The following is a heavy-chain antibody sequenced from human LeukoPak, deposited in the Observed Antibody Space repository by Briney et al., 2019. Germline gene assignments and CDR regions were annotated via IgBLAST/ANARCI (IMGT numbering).Heavy chain of an antibody. Sequence: PGRSLGLSCAASGFTFSSYAMSWVRQAPGKGLEWVSSISGSGGSTYYADSVKGRFTISRYNSKNTLYMQMNSLRAEDTAVYYCAKSAADYSSSSFDYWGQGTLVTVSS. D-gene: IGHD6-6*01. CDR3: AKSAADYSSSSFDY. V-gene: IGHV3-23*01. CDR2: ISGSGGST. J-gene: IGHJ4*02. CDR1: GFTFSSYA.